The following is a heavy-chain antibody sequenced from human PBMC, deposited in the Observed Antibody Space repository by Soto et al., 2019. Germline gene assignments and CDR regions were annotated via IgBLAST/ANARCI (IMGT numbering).Heavy chain of an antibody. CDR3: AREIVVVAATSDYYYGMDV. J-gene: IGHJ6*02. V-gene: IGHV1-46*01. CDR2: INPSGGST. Sequence: ASVKVSCKASGYTFTSYYMHWVRQAPGQGLEWMGIINPSGGSTSYAQKFQGRVTMTRDTSTSTVYMELSSLRSEDTAVYYCAREIVVVAATSDYYYGMDVWGQGTTVTVS. D-gene: IGHD2-15*01. CDR1: GYTFTSYY.